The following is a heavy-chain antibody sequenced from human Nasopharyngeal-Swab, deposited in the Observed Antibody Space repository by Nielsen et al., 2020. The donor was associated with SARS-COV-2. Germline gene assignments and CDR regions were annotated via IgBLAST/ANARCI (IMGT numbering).Heavy chain of an antibody. CDR2: ISSSSSTI. D-gene: IGHD2-15*01. Sequence: VRQAPGKGLEWVSYISSSSSTIYYADSVKGRFTISRDNAKNSLYLQMNSLRAEDTAVYYCASPFRYCSGGSCYAGYFDYWGQGTLVTVSS. CDR3: ASPFRYCSGGSCYAGYFDY. J-gene: IGHJ4*02. V-gene: IGHV3-48*04.